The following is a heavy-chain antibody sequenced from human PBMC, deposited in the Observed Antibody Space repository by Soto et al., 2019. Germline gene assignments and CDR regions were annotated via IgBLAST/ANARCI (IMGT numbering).Heavy chain of an antibody. CDR3: AKGPAQTSNDDVGPLDY. J-gene: IGHJ4*02. V-gene: IGHV3-33*06. D-gene: IGHD3-3*01. Sequence: QLVQSGRGVVQPGRSLRLSCAASGFTFTTYTMQWVRQAPGKGLEWVSLIWNDGSKRYYADSVKGRFTISRDDSKNTIYLDMISLRVEDTAVYYCAKGPAQTSNDDVGPLDYWGQGTLVTVSS. CDR2: IWNDGSKR. CDR1: GFTFTTYT.